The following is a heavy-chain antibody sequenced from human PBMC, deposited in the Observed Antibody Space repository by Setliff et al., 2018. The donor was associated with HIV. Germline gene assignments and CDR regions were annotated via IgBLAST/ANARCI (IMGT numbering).Heavy chain of an antibody. CDR3: ARLYYGVRGWFDP. CDR1: GGTFSSYA. V-gene: IGHV1-69*13. J-gene: IGHJ5*02. Sequence: SVKVSCKASGGTFSSYAISWVRQAPGQGLEWMGGIVPIFDTVNYAENFQGRVTITADESTSTAYMELSSLGSEDTAVYYCARLYYGVRGWFDPWGQGTLVTVSS. D-gene: IGHD3-22*01. CDR2: IVPIFDTV.